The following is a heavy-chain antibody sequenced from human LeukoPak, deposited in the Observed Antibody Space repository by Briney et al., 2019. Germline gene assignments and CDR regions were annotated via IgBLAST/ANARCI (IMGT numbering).Heavy chain of an antibody. D-gene: IGHD4-17*01. CDR2: IYYSGST. CDR1: GGSISSGGYY. V-gene: IGHV4-31*03. CDR3: ASMYYGEGDY. Sequence: SETLSLTCTVSGGSISSGGYYWSWICQHPGKGLEWIGYIYYSGSTYYNPSLKSRISISVDTSKNQFSLKLSSVTAADTAVYYCASMYYGEGDYWGQGTLVTVSS. J-gene: IGHJ4*02.